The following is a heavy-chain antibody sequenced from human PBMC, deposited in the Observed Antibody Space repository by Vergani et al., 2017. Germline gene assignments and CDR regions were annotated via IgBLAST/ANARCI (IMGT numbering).Heavy chain of an antibody. V-gene: IGHV4-59*01. J-gene: IGHJ6*02. CDR2: IYYSGST. CDR1: GGSISSYY. Sequence: QVQLQESGPGLVKPSETLSLTCTVSGGSISSYYWSWIRQPPGKGLEWIGYIYYSGSTNDNPSLKSRVTISVDTSKNQFSLKLSSVTAADTAVYYCARYSSGWYPYYYYYGMDVWGQGTTVTVSS. CDR3: ARYSSGWYPYYYYYGMDV. D-gene: IGHD6-19*01.